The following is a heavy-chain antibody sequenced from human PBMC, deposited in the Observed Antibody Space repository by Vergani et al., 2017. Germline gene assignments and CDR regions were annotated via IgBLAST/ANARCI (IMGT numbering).Heavy chain of an antibody. J-gene: IGHJ4*02. CDR3: AKDLDDILTGPFDY. D-gene: IGHD3-9*01. V-gene: IGHV3-30*02. CDR2: IRYDGSNK. Sequence: VQLVESGGGSVQSGGSLRLSCVASGFSFNTYWMHLVRQVPGKGLEWVAFIRYDGSNKYYADSVKGRFTISRDNSKNTLYLQMNSLRAEDTAVYYCAKDLDDILTGPFDYWGQGTLVTVSS. CDR1: GFSFNTYW.